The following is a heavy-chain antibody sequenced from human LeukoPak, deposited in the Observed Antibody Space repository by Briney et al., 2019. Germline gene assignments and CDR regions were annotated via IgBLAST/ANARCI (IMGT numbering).Heavy chain of an antibody. CDR2: ISGSTI. V-gene: IGHV3-48*04. D-gene: IGHD2-2*01. Sequence: GGSLRLSCAASGFTFSSYSMNWVRQAPGKGLEWVSYISGSTIYYADSVKGRFTISRDNAKNSLYLQMSSLGAEDTAVYYCARVEYHLLRYFDLWGRGTLVTVSS. J-gene: IGHJ2*01. CDR1: GFTFSSYS. CDR3: ARVEYHLLRYFDL.